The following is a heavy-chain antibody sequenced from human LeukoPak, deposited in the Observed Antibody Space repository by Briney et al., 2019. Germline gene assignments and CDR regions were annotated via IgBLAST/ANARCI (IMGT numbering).Heavy chain of an antibody. CDR2: IYHTGHT. CDR3: ARGAPVEDAFDI. CDR1: GGSVSGYY. Sequence: PSETLSLTCTVSGGSVSGYYWSWIRQPPGGGLEWIGYIYHTGHTHYNASLKGRVTMSMDTSQSQISLRMSSMTAADTAVYYCARGAPVEDAFDIWGQGTMVTVSS. V-gene: IGHV4-59*08. J-gene: IGHJ3*02. D-gene: IGHD1-1*01.